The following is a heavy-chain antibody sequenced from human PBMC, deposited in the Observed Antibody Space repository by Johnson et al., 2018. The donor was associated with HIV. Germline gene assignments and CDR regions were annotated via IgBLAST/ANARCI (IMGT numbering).Heavy chain of an antibody. CDR1: GFTFSSYA. J-gene: IGHJ3*02. CDR3: AREQGSGSYSIHAFDI. V-gene: IGHV3-30-3*01. CDR2: ISYDGSNK. D-gene: IGHD1-26*01. Sequence: VHLVESGGGVVQPGRSLRLSCAASGFTFSSYAMHWVRQAPGKGLEWVEVISYDGSNKYYADSVKGRFTISRDNSKNTLYLQMNSLRAEDTAVYYCAREQGSGSYSIHAFDIWGQGTMVTVSS.